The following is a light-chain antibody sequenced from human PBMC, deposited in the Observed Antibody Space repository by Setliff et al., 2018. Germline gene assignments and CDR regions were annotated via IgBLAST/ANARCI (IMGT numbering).Light chain of an antibody. CDR1: SSDVGAYNY. V-gene: IGLV2-11*01. J-gene: IGLJ1*01. CDR3: SSYAGSNTPYV. Sequence: QSALTQPRSVSGSPGQSVTISCTGTSSDVGAYNYVSWYQQHPGKAPKLMIYEVSKRPSGVPDRFSGSKSGNTASLTVSGLQAEDEADYYCSSYAGSNTPYVFGTGTKVTVL. CDR2: EVS.